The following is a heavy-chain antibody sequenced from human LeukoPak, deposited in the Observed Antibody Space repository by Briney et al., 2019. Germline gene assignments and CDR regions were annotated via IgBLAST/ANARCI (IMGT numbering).Heavy chain of an antibody. Sequence: GGSLRLSCAASGFTFSSYWMNWVRQAPGKGLEWVANIKKDGSDKNYLGSVKGRFTISRDNAKNSLYVQMNSLRVEDTAVYYCVAGSGWCFDYWGQGTLVTVSS. D-gene: IGHD6-19*01. CDR2: IKKDGSDK. CDR1: GFTFSSYW. CDR3: VAGSGWCFDY. V-gene: IGHV3-7*01. J-gene: IGHJ4*02.